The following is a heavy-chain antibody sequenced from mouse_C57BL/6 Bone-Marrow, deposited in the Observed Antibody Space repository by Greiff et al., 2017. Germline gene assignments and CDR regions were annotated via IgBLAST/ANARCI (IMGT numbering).Heavy chain of an antibody. CDR1: GYTFTSYW. J-gene: IGHJ2*01. CDR2: IDPSDSYT. CDR3: ARTTTVVAGDY. Sequence: QVQLQQPGAELVMPGASVKLSCKASGYTFTSYWMHWVKQRPGQGLEWIGEIDPSDSYTNYNQKFKGNSTLTVDKSSSTAYMQLSSLTSEDSAVXYGARTTTVVAGDYWGQGSTLTVFS. V-gene: IGHV1-69*01. D-gene: IGHD1-1*01.